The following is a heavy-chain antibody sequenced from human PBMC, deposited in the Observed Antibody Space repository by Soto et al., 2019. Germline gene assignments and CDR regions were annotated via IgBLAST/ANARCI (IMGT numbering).Heavy chain of an antibody. J-gene: IGHJ4*02. CDR1: GYTXIELS. CDR3: ATLGIAAQDY. D-gene: IGHD6-13*01. Sequence: SXKVSFKVTGYTXIELSIHLVRQAPGKGLGWMGGFDPEDCETIYAQKFQGTVTMTEDKSTDTAYMELTSLRSEDTAVYYCATLGIAAQDYWGQGTLLTVS. CDR2: FDPEDCET. V-gene: IGHV1-24*01.